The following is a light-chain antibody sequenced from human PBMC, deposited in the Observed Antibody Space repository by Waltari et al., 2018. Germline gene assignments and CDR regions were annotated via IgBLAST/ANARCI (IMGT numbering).Light chain of an antibody. V-gene: IGKV2-30*01. J-gene: IGKJ2*01. CDR1: QSLAFSDGKTY. CDR2: KVS. CDR3: REGAQWYT. Sequence: DVVLTQSPLSLSVTLGQSASVSCRSSQSLAFSDGKTYLNWFHQRPGQSPRRLIYKVSNRESGVPDRISGSGSGTDFALKISRVEAEDVGVYYCREGAQWYTFGQGTKLEIK.